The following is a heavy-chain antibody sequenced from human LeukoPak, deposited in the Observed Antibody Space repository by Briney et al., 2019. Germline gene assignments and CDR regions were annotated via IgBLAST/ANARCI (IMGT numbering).Heavy chain of an antibody. J-gene: IGHJ5*01. CDR1: GGSISSSSYY. Sequence: PSETLSLTCTVSGGSISGGSISSSSYYWGWIRQSPGKGLEWIGSFLYSGTTYYNPSLMSRVTISVDTSKNQLSLKLISVTAADTAVYFCARRVGFYGSGSLNYFDPWGQGILVSVSS. CDR2: FLYSGTT. V-gene: IGHV4-39*01. CDR3: ARRVGFYGSGSLNYFDP. D-gene: IGHD3-10*01.